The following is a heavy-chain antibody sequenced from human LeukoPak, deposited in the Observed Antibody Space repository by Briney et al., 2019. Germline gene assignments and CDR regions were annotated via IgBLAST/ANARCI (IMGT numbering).Heavy chain of an antibody. D-gene: IGHD3-22*01. J-gene: IGHJ4*02. V-gene: IGHV4-59*01. CDR2: IYYSGST. Sequence: PSETLSLTCTVSGGSISSYYWSWIRQPPGKGLEWIGYIYYSGSTNYNPSLKSRVTISLDTSKNQFSLRLSSVTAADTAVYYCARVCNYYDSSGYLDYWGQGTLVTVSS. CDR1: GGSISSYY. CDR3: ARVCNYYDSSGYLDY.